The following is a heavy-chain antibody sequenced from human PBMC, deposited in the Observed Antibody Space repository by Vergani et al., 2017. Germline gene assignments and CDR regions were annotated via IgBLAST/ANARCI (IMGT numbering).Heavy chain of an antibody. J-gene: IGHJ4*02. V-gene: IGHV4-61*02. CDR2: IYTSGST. CDR3: ARSAPVAALIDY. Sequence: QVQLQESGPGLVKPSQTLSLTCTVSGGSISSGSYYWSWIRQPAGKGLEWIGRIYTSGSTNYNPSLKSRVTMSVDTSKNQFSLKLSSVTAADTAVYYCARSAPVAALIDYWGQGTLVTVSS. D-gene: IGHD6-13*01. CDR1: GGSISSGSYY.